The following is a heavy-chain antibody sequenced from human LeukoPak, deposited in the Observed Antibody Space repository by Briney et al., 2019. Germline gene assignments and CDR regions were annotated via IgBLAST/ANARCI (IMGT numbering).Heavy chain of an antibody. CDR1: GFTFSSYA. Sequence: GGSLRLSCAASGFTFSSYAMSWVRQAPGKGLEWVSSISSSSSYIYYADSVKGRFTISRDNAKNSLYLQMNSLRAEDTAVYYCARVGSVTTLYYYYMDVWGKGTTVTVSS. J-gene: IGHJ6*03. CDR3: ARVGSVTTLYYYYMDV. CDR2: ISSSSSYI. V-gene: IGHV3-21*01. D-gene: IGHD4-17*01.